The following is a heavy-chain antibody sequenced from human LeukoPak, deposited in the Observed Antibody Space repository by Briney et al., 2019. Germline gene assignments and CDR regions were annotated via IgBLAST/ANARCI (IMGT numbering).Heavy chain of an antibody. D-gene: IGHD2-2*01. CDR2: INHSGST. CDR1: GGSFSGYY. CDR3: ARGGRYCSSTSCYGRYGMDV. V-gene: IGHV4-34*01. J-gene: IGHJ6*04. Sequence: SKTLSLTCAVYGGSFSGYYWSWIRQPPGKGLEWIGEINHSGSTNYNPSLKSRVTISVDTSKNQFSLKLSSVTAADTAVYYCARGGRYCSSTSCYGRYGMDVWGKGTTVTVSP.